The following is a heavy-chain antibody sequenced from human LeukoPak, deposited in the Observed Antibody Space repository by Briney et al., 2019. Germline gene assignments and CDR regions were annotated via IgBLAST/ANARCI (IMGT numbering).Heavy chain of an antibody. D-gene: IGHD3-22*01. V-gene: IGHV2-70*11. CDR2: IDWDGDK. CDR3: ARTTYYSESGGYTPGYFDF. J-gene: IGHJ4*02. Sequence: SGPALVQPKPTLTLTFTFSGFSLTTTGMCVSWIRQPPGKALEWLARIDWDGDKYYSTSLKTNLTISKDTSKNQVVLIMTNVDPVDTATYYCARTTYYSESGGYTPGYFDFWGQGARVTVSS. CDR1: GFSLTTTGMC.